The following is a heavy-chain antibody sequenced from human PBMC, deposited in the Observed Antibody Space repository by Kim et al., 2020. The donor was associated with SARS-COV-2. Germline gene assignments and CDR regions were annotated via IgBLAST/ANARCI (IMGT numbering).Heavy chain of an antibody. CDR3: VRDPTGVQAVHSQYAFLEDQYVHYALDV. Sequence: GGSLRLSCTASGFTFSHYGMNWVRQSPGKGLEWVSYISNTSTNIHYIDSVKGRFTISRDNAKNSVYLQMNSLRAEDTAVYYCVRDPTGVQAVHSQYAFLEDQYVHYALDVWGQGTTVTVSS. V-gene: IGHV3-48*04. J-gene: IGHJ6*02. D-gene: IGHD3-16*01. CDR1: GFTFSHYG. CDR2: ISNTSTNI.